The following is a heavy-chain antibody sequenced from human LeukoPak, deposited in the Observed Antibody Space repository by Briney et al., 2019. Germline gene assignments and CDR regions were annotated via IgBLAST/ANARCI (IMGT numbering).Heavy chain of an antibody. CDR2: IKQDGSEK. CDR3: ARYMSLGD. Sequence: GGSLRLSCAASGFTFSNSWMSWVRQAPGRGLEWVANIKQDGSEKNYVDSVKGRFTISRDNAKSSLYLQMNSLRVEDTAVYYWARYMSLGDWGQGPLVTVSS. D-gene: IGHD3-10*02. V-gene: IGHV3-7*01. CDR1: GFTFSNSW. J-gene: IGHJ4*02.